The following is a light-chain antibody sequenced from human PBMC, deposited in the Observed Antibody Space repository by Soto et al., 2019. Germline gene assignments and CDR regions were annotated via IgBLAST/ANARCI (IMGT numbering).Light chain of an antibody. J-gene: IGLJ1*01. CDR1: SSDVGGYNY. CDR2: DVS. Sequence: VLTKPASGSGSPSQSITISCTGTSSDVGGYNYVSWYQQYPGKAPKLMIYDVSNRPSGVSNRFSGSKSGNTASLTISGLQAEDEADYYCSSYRSSSTYVFGTGTKVTVL. V-gene: IGLV2-14*01. CDR3: SSYRSSSTYV.